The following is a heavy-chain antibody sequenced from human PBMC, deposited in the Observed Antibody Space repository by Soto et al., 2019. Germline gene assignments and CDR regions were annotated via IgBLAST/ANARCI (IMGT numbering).Heavy chain of an antibody. Sequence: QVQLVQSGAEVKKPGASVKVSCKASGYTFTSYGISWVRQAPGQGLEWMGWISAYNGNTNYAQKLQGRGTMTTDTSTSTAYLELRSLRSDDTAVYYCARVRFTMVRGVIRTEAAYWGQGTLVTVSS. J-gene: IGHJ4*02. CDR2: ISAYNGNT. CDR3: ARVRFTMVRGVIRTEAAY. D-gene: IGHD3-10*01. CDR1: GYTFTSYG. V-gene: IGHV1-18*01.